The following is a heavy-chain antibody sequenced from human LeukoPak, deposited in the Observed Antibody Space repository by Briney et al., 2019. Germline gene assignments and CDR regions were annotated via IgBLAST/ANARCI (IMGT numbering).Heavy chain of an antibody. J-gene: IGHJ6*03. CDR2: ISGSGGST. CDR1: GFTFSSYA. V-gene: IGHV3-23*01. D-gene: IGHD2-2*01. CDR3: AKDLVVPAAPYYYYYYMDV. Sequence: GGSLRLSCAASGFTFSSYAMSWVRQAPGKGLEWVSAISGSGGSTYYADSVKGRFTISRDNSKNTLYLQMNSLRAEGTAVYYCAKDLVVPAAPYYYYYYMDVWGKGTTVTVSS.